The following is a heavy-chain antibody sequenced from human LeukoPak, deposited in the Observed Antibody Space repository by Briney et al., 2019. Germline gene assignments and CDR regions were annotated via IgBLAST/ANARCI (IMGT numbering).Heavy chain of an antibody. J-gene: IGHJ4*02. CDR1: GYTFTSYY. D-gene: IGHD3-22*01. CDR3: ARDLTHRRNYDSSGYQIVPAF. CDR2: IIPIFGTA. V-gene: IGHV1-69*13. Sequence: ASVKVSCKASGYTFTSYYMHWVRQAPGQGLEWMGGIIPIFGTANYAQKFQGRVTITADESTSTAYMELRSLRSDDTAVYYCARDLTHRRNYDSSGYQIVPAFWGQGTLVTVSS.